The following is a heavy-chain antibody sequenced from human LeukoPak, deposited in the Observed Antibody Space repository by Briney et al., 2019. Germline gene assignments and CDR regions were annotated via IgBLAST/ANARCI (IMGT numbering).Heavy chain of an antibody. Sequence: GASVKVSCKASGYTFTSYYMHWVRPAPGQGLEWMGIINPSGGSTSYAQKFQGRVTMTRDTSTSTVYMELSSLRSEDTAVYYCASHGTYGSGSYYNDLFLGYWGQGTLVTVSS. J-gene: IGHJ4*02. CDR3: ASHGTYGSGSYYNDLFLGY. V-gene: IGHV1-46*01. CDR2: INPSGGST. D-gene: IGHD3-10*01. CDR1: GYTFTSYY.